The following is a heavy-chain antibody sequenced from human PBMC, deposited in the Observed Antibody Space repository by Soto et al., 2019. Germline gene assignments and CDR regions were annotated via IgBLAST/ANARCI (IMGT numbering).Heavy chain of an antibody. J-gene: IGHJ4*02. D-gene: IGHD3-22*01. Sequence: SETLSLTCAVYGGSFSGYYWSWIRQPPGKGLEWIGEINHSGSTNYNPSLKSRITISVDTSKSQFSLKLNSVTAADTAVYYCARASGGYYYSGFDYWGQGTLVTVSS. CDR3: ARASGGYYYSGFDY. CDR1: GGSFSGYY. CDR2: INHSGST. V-gene: IGHV4-34*01.